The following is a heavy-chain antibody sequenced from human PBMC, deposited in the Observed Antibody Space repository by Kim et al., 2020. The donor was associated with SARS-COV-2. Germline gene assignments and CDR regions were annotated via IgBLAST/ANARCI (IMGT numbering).Heavy chain of an antibody. CDR3: ARPSVAGRYNWNPDDY. Sequence: SETLSLTCTVSGGSISSSSYYWGWIRQPPGKGLEWIGSIYYSGSTYYNPSLKSRVTISVDTSKNQFSLKLSSVTAADTAVYYCARPSVAGRYNWNPDDYWGQGTLVTVSS. CDR1: GGSISSSSYY. J-gene: IGHJ4*02. CDR2: IYYSGST. V-gene: IGHV4-39*01. D-gene: IGHD1-20*01.